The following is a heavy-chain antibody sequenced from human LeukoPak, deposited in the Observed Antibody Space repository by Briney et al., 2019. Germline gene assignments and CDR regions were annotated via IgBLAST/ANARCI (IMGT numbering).Heavy chain of an antibody. Sequence: LSLTCAVYGGSFSGDYWSWIRQHPGKGLEWIGYIYYSGSTYYNPSLKSRVTISVDTSKNQFSLKLSSVTAADTAVYYCARGNYGDYAIDYWGQGTLVTVSS. V-gene: IGHV4-31*11. D-gene: IGHD4-17*01. CDR3: ARGNYGDYAIDY. CDR2: IYYSGST. CDR1: GGSFSGDY. J-gene: IGHJ4*02.